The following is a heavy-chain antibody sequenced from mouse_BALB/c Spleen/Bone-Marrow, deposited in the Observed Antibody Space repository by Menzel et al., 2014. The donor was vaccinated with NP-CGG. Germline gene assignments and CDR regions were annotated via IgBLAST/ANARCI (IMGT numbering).Heavy chain of an antibody. D-gene: IGHD2-3*01. J-gene: IGHJ4*01. V-gene: IGHV1-14*01. CDR2: INPYNDGT. CDR3: ARSYDDLGEYYAMDY. Sequence: VQLKQSGPELVKPGASVKMSCKASGYTFSSFVMHWVKQKPGQGLEWIGYINPYNDGTKYNEKFKGKATLTSDKSSSTAYMELSSLTSEDSAVYYCARSYDDLGEYYAMDYWGQGTSVTVSS. CDR1: GYTFSSFV.